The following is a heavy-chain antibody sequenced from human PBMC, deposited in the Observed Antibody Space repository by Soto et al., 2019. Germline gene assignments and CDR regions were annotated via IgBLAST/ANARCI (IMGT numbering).Heavy chain of an antibody. D-gene: IGHD2-8*01. J-gene: IGHJ6*02. V-gene: IGHV1-18*01. CDR2: ISGYNGDT. Sequence: GASVKVSCKASGYTSTRYGISWVRQAPGQGLEWMGWISGYNGDTNYAQKFQGRVSMTIDTSTTTAYMELRSLTSDDTAVYYCAKNGQPPYYYYGLDVWGQGSKVTVSS. CDR3: AKNGQPPYYYYGLDV. CDR1: GYTSTRYG.